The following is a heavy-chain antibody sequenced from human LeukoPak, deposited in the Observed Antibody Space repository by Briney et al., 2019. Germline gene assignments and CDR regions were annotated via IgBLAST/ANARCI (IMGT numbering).Heavy chain of an antibody. D-gene: IGHD2-15*01. CDR3: ARDMGYCSGGSCYGRRYFDY. CDR2: IAGSGRTI. V-gene: IGHV3-48*03. CDR1: GFTFSSYE. Sequence: GSLRLSCAASGFTFSSYEMNWVRQAPGKGLEWVSYIAGSGRTIHYADSVKGRFTVSRDNAKNSLYLQMNSLRAEDTAVYYCARDMGYCSGGSCYGRRYFDYWGQGPLVTVSS. J-gene: IGHJ4*02.